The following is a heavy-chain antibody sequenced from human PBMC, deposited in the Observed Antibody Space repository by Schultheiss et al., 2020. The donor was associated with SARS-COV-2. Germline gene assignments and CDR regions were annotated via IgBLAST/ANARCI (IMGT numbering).Heavy chain of an antibody. D-gene: IGHD5-24*01. J-gene: IGHJ4*02. V-gene: IGHV3-66*01. Sequence: GESLKISCAASGFTVSSNYMSWVRQAPGKGLEWVSVIYSGGSTYYADSVKGRFTISRDNSKNTLYLQMNSLRAEDTAVYYCAREMAGTDYWGQGTLVTVSS. CDR2: IYSGGST. CDR3: AREMAGTDY. CDR1: GFTVSSNY.